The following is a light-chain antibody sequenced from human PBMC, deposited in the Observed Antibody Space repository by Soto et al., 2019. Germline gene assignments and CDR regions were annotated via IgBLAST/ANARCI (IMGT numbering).Light chain of an antibody. CDR1: SSDVGGYNF. V-gene: IGLV2-14*03. J-gene: IGLJ2*01. Sequence: QSALTQPASVSGYPGQSITISCTGSSSDVGGYNFVSWYQQHPGKAPKLMIYDVSNRPSGVSNRFSGSKSGNTASLTISGLHAEDEADYYCSSYTTTTPVLFGGGTQLT. CDR3: SSYTTTTPVL. CDR2: DVS.